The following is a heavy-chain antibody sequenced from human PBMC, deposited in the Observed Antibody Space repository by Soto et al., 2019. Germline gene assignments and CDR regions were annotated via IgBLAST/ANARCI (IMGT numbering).Heavy chain of an antibody. D-gene: IGHD4-17*01. V-gene: IGHV4-39*01. CDR2: IYYSGST. J-gene: IGHJ6*02. Sequence: QLQLQEWGPGLVRPSETLSLTCTVSGASVTSSTYYWGWIRQPPGKGLEWIGSIYYSGSTYYNPSLRSRVTISVDTSKNQVSLKLTSVTAADTAVYYCANDYGDFKSYYGMDVWGQGTTVTVSS. CDR3: ANDYGDFKSYYGMDV. CDR1: GASVTSSTYY.